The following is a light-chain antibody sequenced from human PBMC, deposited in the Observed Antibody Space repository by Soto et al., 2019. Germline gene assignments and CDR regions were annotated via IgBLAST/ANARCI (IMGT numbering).Light chain of an antibody. CDR1: QNIGSN. J-gene: IGKJ4*01. Sequence: EVVMTQSPATLSASPGERVILSCRASQNIGSNLAWYQQRPGQAPRLLIYGASTRAAGIPARFSGSGSGTEFTLTISSLQSEDFAVYYCQQYSDWPLTFGGGTKVDIK. CDR2: GAS. CDR3: QQYSDWPLT. V-gene: IGKV3-15*01.